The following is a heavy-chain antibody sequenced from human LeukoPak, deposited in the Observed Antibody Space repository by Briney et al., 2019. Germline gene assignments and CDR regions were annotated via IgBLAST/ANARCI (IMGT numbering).Heavy chain of an antibody. CDR1: GFTISSYW. Sequence: GGSLRLSCTAYGFTISSYWMHWVRQAPGKGLVWVSRINGDGGSTFYAGSVKDRFTISRDKAKNTVYLQMNSLRAEDTAIYYCAREDRGSHGWFGPWGQGTLVTVSS. V-gene: IGHV3-74*01. CDR2: INGDGGST. CDR3: AREDRGSHGWFGP. J-gene: IGHJ5*02. D-gene: IGHD1-26*01.